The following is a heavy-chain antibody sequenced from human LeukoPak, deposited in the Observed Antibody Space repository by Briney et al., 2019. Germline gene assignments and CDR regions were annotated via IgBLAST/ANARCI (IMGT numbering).Heavy chain of an antibody. Sequence: GGSLRLSCAAPGFMFHDYAIHWVRQAPGKGLEWVSLISGDGGSTFYADSVKGRFTISRDSSKNSLYLQMNSLRGDDTALYYCARESESSGWYDYWGQGTLVTVSS. CDR2: ISGDGGST. CDR1: GFMFHDYA. J-gene: IGHJ4*02. CDR3: ARESESSGWYDY. D-gene: IGHD6-19*01. V-gene: IGHV3-43*02.